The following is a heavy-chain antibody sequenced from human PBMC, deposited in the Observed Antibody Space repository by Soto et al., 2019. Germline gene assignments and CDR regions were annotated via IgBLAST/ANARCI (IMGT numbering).Heavy chain of an antibody. CDR3: ARGLYLDYGQDY. D-gene: IGHD4-17*01. Sequence: HPSGSMGLSCAASGFTFTDYWMHWARQAPGKGLVWVSRIKADEITTSYADSVKGRFTIFRDNAKNTLYLQMNSLTAEDTAVYYCARGLYLDYGQDYWGRGTLVTVS. V-gene: IGHV3-74*01. CDR2: IKADEITT. J-gene: IGHJ4*02. CDR1: GFTFTDYW.